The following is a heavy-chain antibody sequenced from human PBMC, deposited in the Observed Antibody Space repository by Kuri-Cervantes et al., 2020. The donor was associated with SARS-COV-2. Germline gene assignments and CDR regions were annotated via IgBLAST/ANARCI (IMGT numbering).Heavy chain of an antibody. J-gene: IGHJ5*02. V-gene: IGHV1-24*01. D-gene: IGHD1-26*01. CDR2: FDPEDGET. CDR3: ATTSPIVGASNWFDP. CDR1: GYTLTELS. Sequence: ASVKVSCKVSGYTLTELSMHWVRQAPGKGLEWMGGFDPEDGETIYAQKFQGRVTMTEDTSTDTAYMELSSLRSEGTAVYYCATTSPIVGASNWFDPWGQGTLVTVSS.